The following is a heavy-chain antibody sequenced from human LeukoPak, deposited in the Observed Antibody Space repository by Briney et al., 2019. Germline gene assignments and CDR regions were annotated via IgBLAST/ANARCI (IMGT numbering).Heavy chain of an antibody. Sequence: SETLSLTCTVSGGSISSYYWSWIRQPAGKGLEWIGRIYTSGSINYNPSLKSRVTMSVDTSKNQFSLKLSSVTAADTAVYYCARGADSSSPLYYYYYMDVWGKGTTVTVSS. CDR1: GGSISSYY. D-gene: IGHD6-6*01. CDR3: ARGADSSSPLYYYYYMDV. V-gene: IGHV4-4*07. CDR2: IYTSGSI. J-gene: IGHJ6*03.